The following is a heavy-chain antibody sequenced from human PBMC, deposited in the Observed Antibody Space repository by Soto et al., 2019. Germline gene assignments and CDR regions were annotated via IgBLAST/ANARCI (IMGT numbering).Heavy chain of an antibody. J-gene: IGHJ5*02. CDR2: INHSGST. CDR3: ARVREPLTGGPWFDP. V-gene: IGHV4-39*07. Sequence: SETLSLTCTVSGGSISGSSYYWGWIRQPPGKGLEWIGTINHSGSTYYSPSLKSRVTISVDTSKNQFSMKLSSVTAADTAVYYCARVREPLTGGPWFDPWGQGTLVTVSS. CDR1: GGSISGSSYY. D-gene: IGHD1-26*01.